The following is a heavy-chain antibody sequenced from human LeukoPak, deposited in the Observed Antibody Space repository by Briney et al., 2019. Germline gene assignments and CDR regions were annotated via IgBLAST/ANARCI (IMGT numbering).Heavy chain of an antibody. V-gene: IGHV4-39*01. CDR2: IYYSGST. J-gene: IGHJ4*02. CDR1: GGSISSSSYY. Sequence: PSETLSLTCTVSGGSISSSSYYWGWIRQPPGKGLEWIGSIYYSGSTYYNPSLKSRVTISVDTSKNRFSLKLSSVTAADTAVYYCARGTTSDFWSGYSPYYFDYWGQGTLVTVSS. D-gene: IGHD3-3*01. CDR3: ARGTTSDFWSGYSPYYFDY.